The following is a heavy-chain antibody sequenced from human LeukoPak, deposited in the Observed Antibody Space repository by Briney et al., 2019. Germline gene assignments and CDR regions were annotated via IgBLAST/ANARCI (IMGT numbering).Heavy chain of an antibody. CDR3: AKRGVVIRVILVGFHKEAYYFDS. J-gene: IGHJ4*02. CDR1: GITLTNYG. V-gene: IGHV3-23*01. Sequence: GGSLRLSCAVSGITLTNYGMSWVRQAPGKGLEWVAGISGSGGSTNYAASVKGRFTISRDNPKNTLYLQMNSLRAEDTAVYFCAKRGVVIRVILVGFHKEAYYFDSWGQGALVTVSS. D-gene: IGHD3-22*01. CDR2: ISGSGGST.